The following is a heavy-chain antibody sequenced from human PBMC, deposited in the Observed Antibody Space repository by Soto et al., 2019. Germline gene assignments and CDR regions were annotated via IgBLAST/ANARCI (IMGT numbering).Heavy chain of an antibody. D-gene: IGHD5-12*01. Sequence: PGGSLRLSCAASGLYFSRYTMSWGRQAPGKGLEWVSSISSSGTYIYSADSVKGRFAISRDNAKNSLHLQMNSLSPDDTAVYYCARDRGAVEYSGYDPFDYWGQGTLVTVSS. CDR3: ARDRGAVEYSGYDPFDY. CDR2: ISSSGTYI. CDR1: GLYFSRYT. J-gene: IGHJ4*02. V-gene: IGHV3-21*01.